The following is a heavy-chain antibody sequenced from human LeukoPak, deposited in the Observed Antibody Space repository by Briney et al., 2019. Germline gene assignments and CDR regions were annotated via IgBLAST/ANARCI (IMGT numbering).Heavy chain of an antibody. Sequence: PSETLSLTCTVSGGSISSYYWSCIREPPGEGLGRGGYIYYSGGTNYNPSLKSRVTISVDTSKNQFSLTLSSVTAADTAVYYCARDQVLLWFGESPTYYYYGMDVWGQGTTVTVSS. D-gene: IGHD3-10*01. CDR3: ARDQVLLWFGESPTYYYYGMDV. CDR2: IYYSGGT. V-gene: IGHV4-59*01. J-gene: IGHJ6*02. CDR1: GGSISSYY.